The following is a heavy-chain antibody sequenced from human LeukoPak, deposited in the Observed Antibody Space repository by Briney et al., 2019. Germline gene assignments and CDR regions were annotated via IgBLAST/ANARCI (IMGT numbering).Heavy chain of an antibody. CDR1: GFTFSSDE. J-gene: IGHJ4*02. CDR2: ISGSGSTR. CDR3: ARKQNCDY. V-gene: IGHV3-48*03. Sequence: GGSLRLSCAASGFTFSSDEMNWFRQAPGKGLEWVSYISGSGSTRYYADSVKGRFTVSRDNAKNSLDLQMNSLRAEDTAVYYCARKQNCDYWGQGTLVTVSS.